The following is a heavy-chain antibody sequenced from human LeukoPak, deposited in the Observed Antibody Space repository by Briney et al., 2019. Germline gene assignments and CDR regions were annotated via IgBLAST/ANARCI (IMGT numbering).Heavy chain of an antibody. CDR3: AXXLITIFGVVFDP. V-gene: IGHV4-31*03. CDR1: GGSISSGGYY. CDR2: IYYSGST. D-gene: IGHD3-3*01. J-gene: IGHJ5*02. Sequence: SETLSLTCTVSGGSISSGGYYWSWIRQHPGKGLEWIGYIYYSGSTYYNPSLKSRVTISVDTSKNQFSLKLSSVTAADTAVYXXAXXLITIFGVVFDPWGQGTLVTVSS.